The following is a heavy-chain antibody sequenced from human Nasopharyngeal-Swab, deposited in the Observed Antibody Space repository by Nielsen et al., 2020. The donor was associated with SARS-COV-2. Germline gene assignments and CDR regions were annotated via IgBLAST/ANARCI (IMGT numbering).Heavy chain of an antibody. Sequence: GESLKISCAASGFTCSSYEMNWVRQAPGKGLEWVSYISSSGSTIYYADSVKGRFTISRDNAKNSLYLQMNSLRAEDTAVYYCARERDGMDVWGQGTTVTVSS. CDR2: ISSSGSTI. V-gene: IGHV3-48*03. J-gene: IGHJ6*02. CDR1: GFTCSSYE. CDR3: ARERDGMDV.